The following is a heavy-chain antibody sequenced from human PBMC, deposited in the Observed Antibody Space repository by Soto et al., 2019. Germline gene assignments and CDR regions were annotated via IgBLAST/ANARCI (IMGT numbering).Heavy chain of an antibody. CDR2: ISYSGTT. D-gene: IGHD3-10*01. J-gene: IGHJ4*02. CDR1: GGSISSYY. V-gene: IGHV4-59*08. Sequence: LTRTVSGGSISSYYWSWIRQPPGKGLEWIGYISYSGTTNYNPSLKSRLTISVDTSKNQFSLKLSSVTAADTAVYFCARVSGSGSYYSLFDYWGQGTQVTVS. CDR3: ARVSGSGSYYSLFDY.